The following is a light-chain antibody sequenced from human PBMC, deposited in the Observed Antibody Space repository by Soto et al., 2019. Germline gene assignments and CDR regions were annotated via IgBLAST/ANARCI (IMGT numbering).Light chain of an antibody. CDR3: CSYAGSYTFV. V-gene: IGLV2-11*01. CDR2: DVS. Sequence: QSVLTQPRSVSGSPGQSVTISCTGTSSDVGGYNYVSWYQQHPGKAPKLIIYDVSKRPSGVPDRFSGPKSANTASLTISGLQAEDEAHYYCCSYAGSYTFVFGSGTKVTVL. J-gene: IGLJ1*01. CDR1: SSDVGGYNY.